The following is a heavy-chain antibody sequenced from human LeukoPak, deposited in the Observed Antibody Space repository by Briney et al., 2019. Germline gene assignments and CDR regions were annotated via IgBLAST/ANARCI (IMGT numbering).Heavy chain of an antibody. CDR2: ISSSSSTI. J-gene: IGHJ4*02. Sequence: GGSLRLSCAVSGFTFSSYSMNWVRQAPGKGLEWVSYISSSSSTIYYADSVKGRFTISRDNAKNSLYLQMNSLRAEDTAVYYCAREWGGYDYWGQGTLVTVSS. CDR3: AREWGGYDY. D-gene: IGHD5-12*01. CDR1: GFTFSSYS. V-gene: IGHV3-48*04.